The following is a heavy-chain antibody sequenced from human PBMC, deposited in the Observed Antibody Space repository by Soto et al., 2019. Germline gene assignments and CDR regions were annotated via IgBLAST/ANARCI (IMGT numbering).Heavy chain of an antibody. CDR3: LSLTISHHYHLAF. D-gene: IGHD1-26*01. V-gene: IGHV4-39*01. CDR1: GGSISSSSYY. CDR2: IYYSGST. Sequence: PSETLSLTCTVSGGSISSSSYYWGWIRQPPGKGLEWIGSIYYSGSTYYNPSLKSRVTISVDTSKNQFSLKLSSVTAADTAVYYFLSLTISHHYHLAFCGQGSSVP. J-gene: IGHJ6*02.